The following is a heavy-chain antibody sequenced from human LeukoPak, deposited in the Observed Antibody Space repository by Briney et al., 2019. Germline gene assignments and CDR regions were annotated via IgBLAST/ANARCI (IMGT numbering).Heavy chain of an antibody. V-gene: IGHV4-34*01. J-gene: IGHJ3*02. CDR1: GGSFSGYY. D-gene: IGHD2-21*01. CDR2: INHSGST. CDR3: AKSNGCGLVDI. Sequence: SETLSLTCAVYGGSFSGYYWSWIRQPPGKGLEWIGEINHSGSTNYNPSLKSRVTISVDTSKNQFSLKLNSVTAADTAVYYCAKSNGCGLVDIWGQGTMVTVSS.